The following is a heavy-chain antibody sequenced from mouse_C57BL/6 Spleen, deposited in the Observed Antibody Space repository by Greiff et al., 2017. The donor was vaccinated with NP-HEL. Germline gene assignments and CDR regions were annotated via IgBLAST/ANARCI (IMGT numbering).Heavy chain of an antibody. CDR3: EGYSNYVFNY. CDR1: GYTFTSYW. J-gene: IGHJ2*01. D-gene: IGHD2-5*01. V-gene: IGHV1-64*01. Sequence: QVQLQQPGAELVKPGASVKLSCKASGYTFTSYWMHWVKQRPGQGLEWIGMIHPNSGSTNYNEKFKSKATLTVDKSSSTAYMQLSSLTSEGSAIYYCEGYSNYVFNYWGQGTTLAVSS. CDR2: IHPNSGST.